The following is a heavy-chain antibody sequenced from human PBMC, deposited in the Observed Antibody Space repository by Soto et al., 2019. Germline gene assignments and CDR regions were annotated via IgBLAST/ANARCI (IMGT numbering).Heavy chain of an antibody. J-gene: IGHJ3*02. CDR3: ARRVSGSIAAAATDAFDI. D-gene: IGHD6-13*01. Sequence: GESLKISCKGSGYSFTSYWIGWVRQMPGKGLEWMGIIYPGDSDTRYSPSFQGQVTISADKSISTAYLQWSSLKASDTTMYYCARRVSGSIAAAATDAFDIWGQGTMVTVSS. CDR1: GYSFTSYW. CDR2: IYPGDSDT. V-gene: IGHV5-51*01.